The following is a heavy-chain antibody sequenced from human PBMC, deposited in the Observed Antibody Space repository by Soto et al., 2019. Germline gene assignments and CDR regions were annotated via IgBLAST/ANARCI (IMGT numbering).Heavy chain of an antibody. J-gene: IGHJ5*02. CDR2: IIPIFGTA. D-gene: IGHD1-26*01. V-gene: IGHV1-69*01. CDR3: ARITHSKRDSGTYYWFDP. CDR1: GGTFSSYA. Sequence: QVQLVQSGAEVKKPGSSVKVSCTASGGTFSSYAITWVRQAPGQGLEWMGRIIPIFGTANYAQKFQGRVTITADESTSTAYMELSSLRSEDTAVYYCARITHSKRDSGTYYWFDPWGQGTLVTVSS.